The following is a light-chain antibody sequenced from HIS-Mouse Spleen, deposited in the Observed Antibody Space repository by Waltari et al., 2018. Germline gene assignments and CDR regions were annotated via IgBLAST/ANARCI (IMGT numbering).Light chain of an antibody. CDR3: QQYNNWPPIT. Sequence: EILMTQSPATLSVSPGERATLPCRASQSVSSNLAWYQQKPGQAPRPLIYGASTRATGIPARFSGSGSGTEFTLTISSMQSEDFAVYYCQQYNNWPPITFGQGTRLEIK. V-gene: IGKV3-15*01. J-gene: IGKJ5*01. CDR1: QSVSSN. CDR2: GAS.